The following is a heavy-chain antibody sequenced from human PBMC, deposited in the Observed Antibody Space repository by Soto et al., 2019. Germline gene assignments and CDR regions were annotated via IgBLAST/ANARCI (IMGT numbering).Heavy chain of an antibody. V-gene: IGHV3-30*18. CDR2: ISYDGSNK. CDR3: AKNSGSYLGPDY. D-gene: IGHD1-26*01. CDR1: GFTFSSYG. Sequence: PGGSLRLSCAASGFTFSSYGMHWVRQAPGKGLEWVAVISYDGSNKYYADSVKGRFTISRDNSKNTLYLQMNSLRAEDTAVYYCAKNSGSYLGPDYWGQGTLVTVSS. J-gene: IGHJ4*02.